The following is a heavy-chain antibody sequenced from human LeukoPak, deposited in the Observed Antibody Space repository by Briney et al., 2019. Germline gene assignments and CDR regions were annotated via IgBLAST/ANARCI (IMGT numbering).Heavy chain of an antibody. CDR2: INHSGST. CDR1: GGSFSGYY. D-gene: IGHD6-13*01. J-gene: IGHJ4*02. V-gene: IGHV4-34*01. CDR3: ARGRLAAAGDYFDY. Sequence: SETLSLTCAVYGGSFSGYYWSWIRQPPGKGLEWIGEINHSGSTNYSPSLKSRVTISVDTSKNQFSPKLSSVTAADTAVYYCARGRLAAAGDYFDYWGQGTLVTVSS.